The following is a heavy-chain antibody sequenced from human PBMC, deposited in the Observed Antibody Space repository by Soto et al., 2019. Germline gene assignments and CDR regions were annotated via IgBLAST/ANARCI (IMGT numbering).Heavy chain of an antibody. CDR1: GDTYSSYE. J-gene: IGHJ4*02. CDR2: IVPAYGTA. CDR3: AREAAPHSSGWDY. D-gene: IGHD6-19*01. V-gene: IGHV1-69*12. Sequence: QVQLVQSGAEVKKPGSSVKVSCKASGDTYSSYEINWVRQAPGLGLEWMGGIVPAYGTANYAPKFQGRVTLIADVSTGTTYMELSSLRSEDTAVYFCAREAAPHSSGWDYWGQGTLVTVSS.